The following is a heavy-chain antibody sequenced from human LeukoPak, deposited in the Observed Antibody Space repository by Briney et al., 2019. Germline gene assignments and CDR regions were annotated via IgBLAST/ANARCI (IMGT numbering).Heavy chain of an antibody. D-gene: IGHD5-18*01. J-gene: IGHJ5*02. CDR2: ISSSSSTI. V-gene: IGHV3-48*01. CDR3: ARGFLDSYGDKNWFDP. Sequence: GGSLRLSCAASGFTFSSYSMNWVRQAPGKGLEWVSYISSSSSTIYYADSVKGRFTISRVNSKNSLYLQMNSLRAEDTAVYYCARGFLDSYGDKNWFDPWGRGTLVTVSS. CDR1: GFTFSSYS.